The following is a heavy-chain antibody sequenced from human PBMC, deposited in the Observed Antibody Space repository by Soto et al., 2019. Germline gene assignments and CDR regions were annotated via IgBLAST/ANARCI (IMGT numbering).Heavy chain of an antibody. D-gene: IGHD3-10*01. J-gene: IGHJ4*02. CDR3: ARGSYYYYGSGSVTEYYFKC. V-gene: IGHV1-8*01. Sequence: ASVKVSCKASGYTFTSYDINWVRQATGQGLEWMGWMNPNSGNTGYAQKFQGRVTMTRNTSISTAYMELSSLRSEDTAVYYCARGSYYYYGSGSVTEYYFKCWGRGNMVAVSS. CDR2: MNPNSGNT. CDR1: GYTFTSYD.